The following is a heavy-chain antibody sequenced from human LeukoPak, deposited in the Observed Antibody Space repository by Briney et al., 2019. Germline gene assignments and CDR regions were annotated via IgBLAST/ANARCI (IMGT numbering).Heavy chain of an antibody. CDR2: INPNSGGT. CDR3: ARGPYSSGWYGDWFDP. Sequence: ASVKVSCKASGYTFTSYGFSWVRQAPGQGLEWMGWINPNSGGTNYAQKFQGRVTMTRDTSISTAYMELSRLRSDDTAVYYCARGPYSSGWYGDWFDPWGQGTLVTVSS. J-gene: IGHJ5*02. CDR1: GYTFTSYG. D-gene: IGHD6-19*01. V-gene: IGHV1-2*02.